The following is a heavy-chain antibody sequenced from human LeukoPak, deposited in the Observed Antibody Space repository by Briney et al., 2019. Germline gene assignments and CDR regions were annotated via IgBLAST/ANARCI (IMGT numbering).Heavy chain of an antibody. CDR3: ASTGTTTRGYYYMDV. V-gene: IGHV5-51*01. CDR2: IYPGDSDT. D-gene: IGHD1-7*01. Sequence: GESLKISCKGSGYSFTSYWIGWVRQMPGKGLEWMGIIYPGDSDTRYSPSFQGQVTISADKSISTAYLQWSSLKASDTAIYYCASTGTTTRGYYYMDVWGKGTTVTVSS. J-gene: IGHJ6*03. CDR1: GYSFTSYW.